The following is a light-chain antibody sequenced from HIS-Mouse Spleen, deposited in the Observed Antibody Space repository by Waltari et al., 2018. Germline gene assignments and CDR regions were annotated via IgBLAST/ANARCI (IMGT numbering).Light chain of an antibody. J-gene: IGLJ2*01. Sequence: QSALTQPASVSGSPGQSITISCTGTRSDGGGYNHVSRYQQHPGKAPKPMIYDVSNRPSGVSNRFSGSKSGNTASLTISGLQAEDEADYYCSSYTSSSTLVFGGGTKLTVL. CDR3: SSYTSSSTLV. CDR2: DVS. V-gene: IGLV2-14*03. CDR1: RSDGGGYNH.